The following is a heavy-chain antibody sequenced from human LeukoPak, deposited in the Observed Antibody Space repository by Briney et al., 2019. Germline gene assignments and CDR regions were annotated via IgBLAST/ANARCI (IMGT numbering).Heavy chain of an antibody. Sequence: ASVKVSCKASGYTFTSYGISWVRQAPGQGLEWMGWISAYNGNTNYAQKLQGRVTMTTDTSTSTAYMELRSLRSDDTAVYYCARDKHNWNYEGWFDPWGQGTRVTVSS. CDR2: ISAYNGNT. V-gene: IGHV1-18*01. D-gene: IGHD1-7*01. J-gene: IGHJ5*02. CDR3: ARDKHNWNYEGWFDP. CDR1: GYTFTSYG.